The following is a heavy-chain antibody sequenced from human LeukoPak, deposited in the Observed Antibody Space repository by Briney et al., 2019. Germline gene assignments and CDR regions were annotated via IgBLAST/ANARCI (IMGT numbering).Heavy chain of an antibody. Sequence: GESLKISCKGSGYSFSNHWIGWVRQMPGKGLEWMGVIYPGDSDTRYSPSFQGQVTISADKSISTAYLQWSSLNTSDTAMYYCARYTDHYYFDYWGQGTLVTVSS. V-gene: IGHV5-51*01. CDR1: GYSFSNHW. J-gene: IGHJ4*02. CDR2: IYPGDSDT. D-gene: IGHD1-1*01. CDR3: ARYTDHYYFDY.